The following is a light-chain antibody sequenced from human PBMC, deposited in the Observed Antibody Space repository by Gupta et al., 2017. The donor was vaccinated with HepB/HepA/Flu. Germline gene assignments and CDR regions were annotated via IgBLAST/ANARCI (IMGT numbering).Light chain of an antibody. Sequence: EIVLTQSPDFQSVTPKEKVTITCRASQSIGSSLHWYQQRPDQSPKLLIKDASQSCSGVPSRFSGSGSGTDFTLTINSLEGEDAATYYCQQSCSLPYTFGEGTKVEIK. V-gene: IGKV6-21*01. J-gene: IGKJ1*01. CDR2: DAS. CDR3: QQSCSLPYT. CDR1: QSIGSS.